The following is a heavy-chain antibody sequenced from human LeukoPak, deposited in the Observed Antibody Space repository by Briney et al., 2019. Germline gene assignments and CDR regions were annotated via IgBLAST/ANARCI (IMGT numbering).Heavy chain of an antibody. CDR3: AKDSGWYYMDV. CDR1: GFTFRSYS. CDR2: ISSSSSYI. V-gene: IGHV3-21*01. J-gene: IGHJ6*03. D-gene: IGHD6-19*01. Sequence: GGSLRLSCAASGFTFRSYSMNWVRQAPGKGLEWVSSISSSSSYIYYADSVKGRFTISRDNAKNSLYLQMNSLRAEDTAVYYCAKDSGWYYMDVWGKGTTVTVSS.